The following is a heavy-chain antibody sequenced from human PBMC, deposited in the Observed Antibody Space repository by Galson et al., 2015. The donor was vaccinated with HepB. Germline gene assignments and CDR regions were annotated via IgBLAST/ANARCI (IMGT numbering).Heavy chain of an antibody. J-gene: IGHJ4*02. CDR2: LDRQDGET. CDR1: GYTLTELS. D-gene: IGHD3-10*01. CDR3: ATDRLGELLLDY. V-gene: IGHV1-24*01. Sequence: SVKVSCKVSGYTLTELSMHWVRQAPGKGLEYMGGLDRQDGETIYAQKFQGRVTMTEDTSTDTAYMELSSLRSEDTAAYYCATDRLGELLLDYWGQGILVTVSS.